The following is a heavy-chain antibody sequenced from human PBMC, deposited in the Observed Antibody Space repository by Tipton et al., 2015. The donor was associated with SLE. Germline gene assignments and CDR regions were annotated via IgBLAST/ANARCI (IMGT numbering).Heavy chain of an antibody. D-gene: IGHD6-19*01. CDR2: IYHSGST. J-gene: IGHJ2*01. Sequence: TLSLTCAVSGGSISSSNWWSWVRQPPGKGLEWIGEIYHSGSTNYNPSLKSRVTISVDKSKNQFSLKLSSVTAADTAVYYCARHEVAVAGKGDWYFDLWGRGTLVTVSS. CDR1: GGSISSSNW. CDR3: ARHEVAVAGKGDWYFDL. V-gene: IGHV4-4*02.